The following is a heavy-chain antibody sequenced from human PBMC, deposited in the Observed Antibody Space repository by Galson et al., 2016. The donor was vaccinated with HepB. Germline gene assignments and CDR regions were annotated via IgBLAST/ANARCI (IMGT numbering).Heavy chain of an antibody. CDR3: AREPVRLDDLLTGPPKNPDY. CDR1: GLSLRSYG. J-gene: IGHJ4*02. Sequence: SLRLSCAASGLSLRSYGMHWVRQAPGKGLEWVAVISYDGTKRSYGDSVRGRFTISRDNSKNTLYLEMNSPRAEDTAVYYCAREPVRLDDLLTGPPKNPDYWGQGTLVTVSS. V-gene: IGHV3-30*03. CDR2: ISYDGTKR. D-gene: IGHD3-9*01.